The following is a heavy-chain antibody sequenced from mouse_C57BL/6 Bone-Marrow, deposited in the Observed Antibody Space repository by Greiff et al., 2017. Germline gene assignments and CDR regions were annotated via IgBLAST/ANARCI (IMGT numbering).Heavy chain of an antibody. CDR1: GFNIKDDY. J-gene: IGHJ3*01. D-gene: IGHD3-2*02. CDR3: TNRQLRLRTAWFAY. Sequence: EVQLQQSGAELVRPGASVKLSCTASGFNIKDDYMHWVKQRPEQGLEWIGWIDPENGDTEYASQFPGKATITADTSSNTAYLQLSSLTSEDTAVYYCTNRQLRLRTAWFAYWGQGTLVTVSA. CDR2: IDPENGDT. V-gene: IGHV14-4*01.